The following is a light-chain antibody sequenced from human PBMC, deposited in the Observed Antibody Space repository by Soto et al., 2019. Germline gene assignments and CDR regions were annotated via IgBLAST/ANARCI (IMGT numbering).Light chain of an antibody. Sequence: QSALTQPASVSGSPGQSITISCTGTSSDVGSYSLVSWYQQHPGKAPKLMIYEGSKRPSGVSNRFSDSKSGNTAYLTICGLQAEDEADYYCCSYAGSSTFDVFGTGTKLTVL. CDR2: EGS. V-gene: IGLV2-23*01. CDR1: SSDVGSYSL. J-gene: IGLJ1*01. CDR3: CSYAGSSTFDV.